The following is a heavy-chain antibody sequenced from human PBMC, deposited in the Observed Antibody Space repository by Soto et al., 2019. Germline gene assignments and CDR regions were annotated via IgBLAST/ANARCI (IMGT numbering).Heavy chain of an antibody. Sequence: GGSLRLSCAASGLTFSTYGMHWVRQAPGKGLEWVAVIWFDGTKKYYADSVNGRFTISRDNSKNTLYLQMNSLRAEDTAVYYCASQIFWSGSTAHGMDVWGQGTAVTISS. CDR1: GLTFSTYG. CDR3: ASQIFWSGSTAHGMDV. J-gene: IGHJ6*02. D-gene: IGHD3-3*01. CDR2: IWFDGTKK. V-gene: IGHV3-33*01.